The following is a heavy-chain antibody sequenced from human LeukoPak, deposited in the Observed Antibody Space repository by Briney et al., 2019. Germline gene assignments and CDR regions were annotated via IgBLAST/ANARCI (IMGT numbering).Heavy chain of an antibody. D-gene: IGHD6-19*01. CDR2: ISWNSGSI. V-gene: IGHV3-9*03. Sequence: PGGSLRLSCAASGFTFDDYAMHWVRQAPGKGLEWVSGISWNSGSIDYADSVKGRFTISRDNAKNSLYLQMNSLRAEDMALYYCASGAVAGPFDYWGQGTLVTVSS. CDR1: GFTFDDYA. CDR3: ASGAVAGPFDY. J-gene: IGHJ4*02.